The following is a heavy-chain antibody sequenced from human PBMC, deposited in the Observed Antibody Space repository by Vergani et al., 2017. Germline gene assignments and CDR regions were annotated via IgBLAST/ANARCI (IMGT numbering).Heavy chain of an antibody. Sequence: QLQLQESGPGLVKPSETLSLTCTVSGGSISSSSYYWGWIRQPPGKGLEWIGSIYYSGTTYSNPSLRSRVTISVDTSKNQFSLKLSSVTAADTAVYYCARDSERRMLLHCFDYWGQGTLVTVSS. V-gene: IGHV4-39*07. CDR1: GGSISSSSYY. J-gene: IGHJ4*02. CDR2: IYYSGTT. CDR3: ARDSERRMLLHCFDY. D-gene: IGHD2-15*01.